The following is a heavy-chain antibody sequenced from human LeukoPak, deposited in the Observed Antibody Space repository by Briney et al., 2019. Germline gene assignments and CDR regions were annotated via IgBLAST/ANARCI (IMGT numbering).Heavy chain of an antibody. Sequence: GRSLRLSCAASGFTFSSYGMHWVRQAPGKGLEWVAVIWYDGSNKYYADSVKGRFTIPRDNSKNTLYLQMNSLRAEDTAVYYCARGGIVVVPAAIGAFDIWGQGTMVTVSS. J-gene: IGHJ3*02. V-gene: IGHV3-33*01. D-gene: IGHD2-2*01. CDR2: IWYDGSNK. CDR1: GFTFSSYG. CDR3: ARGGIVVVPAAIGAFDI.